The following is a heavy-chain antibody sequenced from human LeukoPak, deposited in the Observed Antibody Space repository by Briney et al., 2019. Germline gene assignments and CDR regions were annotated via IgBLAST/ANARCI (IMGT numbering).Heavy chain of an antibody. CDR1: GFTFSSYG. Sequence: GGSLRLSCAASGFTFSSYGMHWVRQAPGKGLEWVAVISYDGSNKYYADSVKGRFTISRDNAKNSVYLEMNSLRAEDTAVYYCARDSGYDTFDYWGQGTLVTVSS. D-gene: IGHD5-12*01. V-gene: IGHV3-30*03. J-gene: IGHJ4*02. CDR2: ISYDGSNK. CDR3: ARDSGYDTFDY.